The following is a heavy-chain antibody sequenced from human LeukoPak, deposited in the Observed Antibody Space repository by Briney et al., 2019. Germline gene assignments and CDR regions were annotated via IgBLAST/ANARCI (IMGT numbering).Heavy chain of an antibody. J-gene: IGHJ4*02. CDR1: GFTFSSYA. D-gene: IGHD4-23*01. CDR2: ISSSGGST. Sequence: GGSLRLSCAASGFTFSSYAMSWVRQAPGKGLEWVSAISSSGGSTYYADSVKGRFTISRDNSKNTLYLQMNGLRAEDTAVYYCAKDRAVVTLVKFDYWGQGTLVTVSS. CDR3: AKDRAVVTLVKFDY. V-gene: IGHV3-23*01.